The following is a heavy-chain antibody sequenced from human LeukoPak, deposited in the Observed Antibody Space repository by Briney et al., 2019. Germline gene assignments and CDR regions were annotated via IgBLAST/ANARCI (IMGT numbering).Heavy chain of an antibody. Sequence: GGSLRLSCAASGFTFSNAWMSWVRQAPGKGLEWVGRIKSKTDGETTDYAAPVKGRFTISRDDSKNTLYLQMNSLKTEDTAVYYCTTDGYSGSSDYWGQGTLVTVSS. D-gene: IGHD1-26*01. CDR2: IKSKTDGETT. V-gene: IGHV3-15*01. CDR1: GFTFSNAW. CDR3: TTDGYSGSSDY. J-gene: IGHJ4*02.